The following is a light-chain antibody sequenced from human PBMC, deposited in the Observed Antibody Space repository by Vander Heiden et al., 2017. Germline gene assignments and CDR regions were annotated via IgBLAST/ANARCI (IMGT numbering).Light chain of an antibody. V-gene: IGLV1-44*01. CDR1: SSNIGRNT. J-gene: IGLJ1*01. Sequence: GQRATISCSGSSSNIGRNTVNWYQQLPGTAPKLLIYSNNQRPSGVPDRFSGSKSGTSASLAISGLQSEDEADYYCAAWDDSLNGLFGTGTKVTVL. CDR3: AAWDDSLNGL. CDR2: SNN.